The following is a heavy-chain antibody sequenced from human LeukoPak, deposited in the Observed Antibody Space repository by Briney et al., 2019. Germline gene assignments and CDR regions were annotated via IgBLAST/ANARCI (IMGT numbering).Heavy chain of an antibody. V-gene: IGHV3-23*01. CDR2: ISGSGGST. Sequence: QPGRSLRLSCASSGFTFSNYAMHWVRQAPGKGLEWVSAISGSGGSTYYADSVKGRFTISRDNSKNTLYLQMNSLRAEDTAVYYCAKMVGATPSYCYMDVWGKGTTVTVSS. D-gene: IGHD1-26*01. J-gene: IGHJ6*03. CDR1: GFTFSNYA. CDR3: AKMVGATPSYCYMDV.